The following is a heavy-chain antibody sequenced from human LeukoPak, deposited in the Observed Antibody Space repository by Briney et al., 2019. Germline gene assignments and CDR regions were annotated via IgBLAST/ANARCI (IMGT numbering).Heavy chain of an antibody. CDR2: ISAYNGNT. V-gene: IGHV1-18*01. CDR3: ARDSIVVVPAAMSDY. J-gene: IGHJ4*02. D-gene: IGHD2-2*01. CDR1: GYTFTIYG. Sequence: ASVKVSCKASGYTFTIYGISWVRQAPGQGLEWMGWISAYNGNTNYAQKFQGRVTMTTDTSTSTAYMELRSLRSDDTAVYYCARDSIVVVPAAMSDYWGQGTLVTVSS.